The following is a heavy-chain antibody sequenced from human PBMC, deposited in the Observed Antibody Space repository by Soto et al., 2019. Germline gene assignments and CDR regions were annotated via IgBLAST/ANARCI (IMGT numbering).Heavy chain of an antibody. CDR3: ARDRDDYGSGNYYNRIDF. J-gene: IGHJ4*02. CDR2: IIPIFGTP. CDR1: GGIFSTYA. Sequence: QVQLVQSGAEVKKPGSSVKVSCKASGGIFSTYAISWLRQAPGQGLEWMGGIIPIFGTPNYAQRFQGRVTITADGSTTTSYMELSRLKSEDTAVYYCARDRDDYGSGNYYNRIDFWGQGTLATVSS. V-gene: IGHV1-69*01. D-gene: IGHD3-10*01.